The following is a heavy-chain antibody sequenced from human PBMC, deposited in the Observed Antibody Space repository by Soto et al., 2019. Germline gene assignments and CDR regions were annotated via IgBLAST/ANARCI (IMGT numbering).Heavy chain of an antibody. V-gene: IGHV1-2*02. CDR1: GDTFSDYH. J-gene: IGHJ4*02. CDR3: AREGSAWYKEFDY. Sequence: GASVKVSCKASGDTFSDYHIHWVRQAPGQGFEWMGWLNPKTGGTSYARKFQGRVTMTGDSSISTVHMDLTRLRSDDTAVYYCAREGSAWYKEFDYWGQGSLVTVSS. D-gene: IGHD6-13*01. CDR2: LNPKTGGT.